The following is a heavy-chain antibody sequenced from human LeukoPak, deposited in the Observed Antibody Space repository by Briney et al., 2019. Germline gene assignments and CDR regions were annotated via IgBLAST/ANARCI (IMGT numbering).Heavy chain of an antibody. J-gene: IGHJ4*02. Sequence: SETLSLTCAVYGGSFSGYYCRWLRQPPEKGREWSGEINHSGYTNYNPSLKSRVSISVDTSKNQYSLKLSSVTAADTDVYYCARGDRAAAASLDYWGQGTLVTVST. CDR3: ARGDRAAAASLDY. D-gene: IGHD6-13*01. CDR1: GGSFSGYY. V-gene: IGHV4-34*01. CDR2: INHSGYT.